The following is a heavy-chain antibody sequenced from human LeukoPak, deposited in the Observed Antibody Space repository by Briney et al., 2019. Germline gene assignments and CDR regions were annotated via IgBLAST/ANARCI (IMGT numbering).Heavy chain of an antibody. J-gene: IGHJ4*02. CDR1: GGSISNYY. Sequence: PSETLSLTCTVSGGSISNYYWNWIRQPPGKGLEWIGEINHSGSTNYNPSLKSRVTISVDTSKNQFSLKLSSVTAADTAVYYCAREIGDDFYYFDYWGQGTLVTVSS. D-gene: IGHD5-24*01. CDR3: AREIGDDFYYFDY. CDR2: INHSGST. V-gene: IGHV4-34*01.